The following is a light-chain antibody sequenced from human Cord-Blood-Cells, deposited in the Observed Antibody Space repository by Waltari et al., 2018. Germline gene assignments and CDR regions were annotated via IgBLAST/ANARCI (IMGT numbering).Light chain of an antibody. CDR3: SSYTSSSTYV. V-gene: IGLV2-14*01. CDR2: DAS. Sequence: QSALTQPASVSGSPGPSISISCTGTSSDVGGYNHVTWYQQHPGKTPKLMIYDASNRPSGVSNRFACSKSGNTASLTISGLQAEDEADYYCSSYTSSSTYVFGTGTKVTVL. CDR1: SSDVGGYNH. J-gene: IGLJ1*01.